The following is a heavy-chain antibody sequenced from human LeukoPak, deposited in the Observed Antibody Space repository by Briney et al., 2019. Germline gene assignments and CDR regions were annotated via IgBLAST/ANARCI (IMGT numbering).Heavy chain of an antibody. J-gene: IGHJ6*03. Sequence: PGGSLRLSCAASGFTFSSYSMSWVRQAPGKGLEWVSYISSSSSTIYYADSVKGRFTISRDNAKNSLYLQMNSLRAEDTAVYYCARRTAEPYYYMDVWGKGTTVTVSS. CDR2: ISSSSSTI. D-gene: IGHD1-14*01. CDR3: ARRTAEPYYYMDV. V-gene: IGHV3-48*04. CDR1: GFTFSSYS.